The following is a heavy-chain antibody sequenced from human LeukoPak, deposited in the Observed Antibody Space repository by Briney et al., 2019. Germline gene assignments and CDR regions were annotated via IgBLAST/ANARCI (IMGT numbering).Heavy chain of an antibody. J-gene: IGHJ3*02. CDR2: IYYSGST. D-gene: IGHD5-18*01. CDR3: ARHKKDTAMVLYAFDI. CDR1: GGSISSYY. V-gene: IGHV4-59*08. Sequence: SETLSLTCTVSGGSISSYYWSWIRQPPGKRLEWIGYIYYSGSTNYNPSLKSRVTISVDTSKNQFSLKLSSVTAADTAVYYCARHKKDTAMVLYAFDIWGQGTMVTVSS.